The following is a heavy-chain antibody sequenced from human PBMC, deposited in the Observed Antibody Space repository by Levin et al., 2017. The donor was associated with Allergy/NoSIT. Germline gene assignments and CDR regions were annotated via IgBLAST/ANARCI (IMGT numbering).Heavy chain of an antibody. CDR2: IGGDGSRT. V-gene: IGHV3-43*01. CDR3: AQEKKGSKWSVFDY. D-gene: IGHD2-15*01. CDR1: GFKFDDFS. Sequence: PGGSLRLSCAASGFKFDDFSIHWVRQPPGKGLEWVSLIGGDGSRTFYDDSVKGRFTISRDNSENSVYLQMNSLTTEDTALYYCAQEKKGSKWSVFDYWGQGALVTVSA. J-gene: IGHJ4*02.